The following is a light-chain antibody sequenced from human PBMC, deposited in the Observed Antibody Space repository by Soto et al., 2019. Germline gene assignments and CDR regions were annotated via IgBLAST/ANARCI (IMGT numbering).Light chain of an antibody. V-gene: IGLV2-11*01. CDR3: CSYAGSYTYV. J-gene: IGLJ1*01. CDR1: SSEVGGYNY. CDR2: DVS. Sequence: QSVLTQPRSVSGSPGQSVTISCTGTSSEVGGYNYVSWYQHHPGKAPRVMIYDVSKRPSGVPDRFSGSKSGNTASLTISGLQAEDEADYYCCSYAGSYTYVFGTGTKVTVL.